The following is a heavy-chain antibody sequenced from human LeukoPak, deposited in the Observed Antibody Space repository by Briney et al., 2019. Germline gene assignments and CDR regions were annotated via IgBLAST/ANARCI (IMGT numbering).Heavy chain of an antibody. Sequence: GGSLRLSCAASGFTFSSYSMNWVRQAPGKGLEWVSSISSTGTYIYYADSVKGRFTISRDKAKNSLYLQMNSLRAEDTAVYYCARDPSVVPAAVNWFDPWGQGTLVTVSS. CDR3: ARDPSVVPAAVNWFDP. CDR1: GFTFSSYS. J-gene: IGHJ5*02. V-gene: IGHV3-21*01. D-gene: IGHD2-2*01. CDR2: ISSTGTYI.